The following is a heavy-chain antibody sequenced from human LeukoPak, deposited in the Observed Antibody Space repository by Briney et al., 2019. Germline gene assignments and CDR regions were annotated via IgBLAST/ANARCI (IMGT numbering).Heavy chain of an antibody. J-gene: IGHJ5*02. CDR1: GFTFSSYW. V-gene: IGHV3-7*01. D-gene: IGHD6-13*01. CDR3: ARDSSSWRYNWFDP. CDR2: IKQDGSEK. Sequence: GGSLRLSCAASGFTFSSYWMSWVRQAPRKGLEWVANIKQDGSEKYYVDSVKGRFTISRDNAKNSLYLQMNSLRAEDTAVYYCARDSSSWRYNWFDPWGQGTLVTVSS.